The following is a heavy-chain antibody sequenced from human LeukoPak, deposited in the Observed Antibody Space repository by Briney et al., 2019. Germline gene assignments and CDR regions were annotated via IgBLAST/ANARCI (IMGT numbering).Heavy chain of an antibody. CDR2: IYYSGST. Sequence: PSETLSLTCTVSGGSISSYYCNWIRQPPGKGLEWIGYIYYSGSTNYNPSLKSRVTISVDTSKNQFSLKLSSVTAADTAVYYCARAEFGSGDSYFDYWGQGTLVTVSS. D-gene: IGHD6-19*01. V-gene: IGHV4-59*01. CDR1: GGSISSYY. J-gene: IGHJ4*02. CDR3: ARAEFGSGDSYFDY.